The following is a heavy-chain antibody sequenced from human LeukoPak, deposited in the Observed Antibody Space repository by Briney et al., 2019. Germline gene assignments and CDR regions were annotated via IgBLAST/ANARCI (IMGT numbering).Heavy chain of an antibody. CDR2: INRSGST. V-gene: IGHV4-34*01. Sequence: SETLSLTCAFYGGSFSSYCWTWIRQPPGKGLEWIGEINRSGSTKYNPSLKSRITTSVDTSKNQFSLKLTSVTAADTAVYFCARARWYDNWFDPWGQGTLVTVSS. J-gene: IGHJ5*02. CDR3: ARARWYDNWFDP. D-gene: IGHD4-23*01. CDR1: GGSFSSYC.